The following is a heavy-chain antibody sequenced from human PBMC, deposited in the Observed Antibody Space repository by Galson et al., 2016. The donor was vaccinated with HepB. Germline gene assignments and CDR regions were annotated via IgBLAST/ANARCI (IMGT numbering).Heavy chain of an antibody. D-gene: IGHD3-10*01. V-gene: IGHV3-48*02. CDR3: ARDLSGSYYFDYYYMDV. CDR2: ISSTSRTI. Sequence: SLRLSCAASGFTFSSYNMNWVRQAPGKGLEWVSYISSTSRTINYAASVTGRFTISGDNAKNSLYVQMNSLRDEDTAVYYCARDLSGSYYFDYYYMDVWGKGTTVTVSS. J-gene: IGHJ6*03. CDR1: GFTFSSYN.